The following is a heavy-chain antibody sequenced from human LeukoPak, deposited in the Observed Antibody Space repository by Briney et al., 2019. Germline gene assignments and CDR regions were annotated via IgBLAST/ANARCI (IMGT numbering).Heavy chain of an antibody. CDR1: GFTFSSYW. J-gene: IGHJ3*01. CDR3: ARPAYTAAYDL. Sequence: GGSPRLSCAASGFTFSSYWMSWVRQAPGKGLEWVANIKQDGSEKYYVDSVKGRFTISRDNAKNSLYLQMNSLRAEDTAVYYCARPAYTAAYDLWGQGTMVTVSS. V-gene: IGHV3-7*01. CDR2: IKQDGSEK. D-gene: IGHD3-16*01.